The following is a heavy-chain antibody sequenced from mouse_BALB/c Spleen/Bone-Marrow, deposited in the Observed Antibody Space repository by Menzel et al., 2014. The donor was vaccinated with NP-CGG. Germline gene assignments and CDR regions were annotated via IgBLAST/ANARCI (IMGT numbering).Heavy chain of an antibody. CDR1: GFTFXDYY. CDR3: ARPTIYYDYDGYAMDY. D-gene: IGHD2-4*01. J-gene: IGHJ4*01. Sequence: EVKLVESGGGLVQPGGSLKLSCATSGFTFXDYYMYWVRQTPEKRLEWVAYISNGGGSTYYPDTVKGRFTISRDNAKNTLYLQMSRLKSEDTAMYYCARPTIYYDYDGYAMDYWGQGTSVTVSS. V-gene: IGHV5-12*02. CDR2: ISNGGGST.